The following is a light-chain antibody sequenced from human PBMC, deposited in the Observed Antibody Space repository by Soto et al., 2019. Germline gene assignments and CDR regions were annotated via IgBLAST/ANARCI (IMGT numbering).Light chain of an antibody. CDR1: QSISTY. CDR3: QQTYSAPT. Sequence: DIQLTQSPSSLSASVGDRVTVTCRASQSISTYLNWYQQKPGKAPKLLIYAASSLQSGVPSRFSGSGSARDFTLTISSLQSVDFATYYCQQTYSAPTFGPGTQVDIK. V-gene: IGKV1-39*01. J-gene: IGKJ3*01. CDR2: AAS.